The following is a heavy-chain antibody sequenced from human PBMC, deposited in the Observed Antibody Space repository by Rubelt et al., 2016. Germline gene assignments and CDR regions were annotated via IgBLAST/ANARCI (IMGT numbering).Heavy chain of an antibody. J-gene: IGHJ4*02. CDR2: IYSGGST. V-gene: IGHV3-66*04. CDR1: GFTVSSNH. Sequence: CGGGLVQPGGSLRLSCAASGFTVSSNHMSWVRQAPGKGLEWVSLIYSGGSTYYADSVKGRFTISRDNSKNTVYLQMNSLRAEDTAVYYFARLAPGNSYGPFDYWGQGTLVTVSS. D-gene: IGHD5-18*01. CDR3: ARLAPGNSYGPFDY.